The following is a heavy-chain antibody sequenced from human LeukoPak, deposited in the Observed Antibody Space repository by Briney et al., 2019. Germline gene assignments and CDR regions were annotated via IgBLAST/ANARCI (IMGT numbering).Heavy chain of an antibody. CDR3: AKDIYGDQGLCYYYGMDV. V-gene: IGHV3-53*01. CDR2: IYSGGST. Sequence: GGSLRLSCAASGFTVSSNYMSWVRQAPGKGLEWVSVIYSGGSTYYADSVKGRFTISRDNSKNTLYLQMNSLRAEDTAVYYCAKDIYGDQGLCYYYGMDVWGQGTTVTVSS. J-gene: IGHJ6*02. CDR1: GFTVSSNY. D-gene: IGHD4-17*01.